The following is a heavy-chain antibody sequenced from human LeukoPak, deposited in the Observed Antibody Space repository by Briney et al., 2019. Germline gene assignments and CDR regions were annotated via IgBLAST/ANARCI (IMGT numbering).Heavy chain of an antibody. J-gene: IGHJ5*02. D-gene: IGHD3-3*01. Sequence: GASVKVSCKASGYTFTGYYMHWVRQAPGQGLEWMGRINPNSGGTNYAQKFQGRVTMTRDTSISTAYMELSRLRSDDTAVYYCARDFWSGYPINWFDPWGQGTLVTVSS. CDR1: GYTFTGYY. V-gene: IGHV1-2*06. CDR3: ARDFWSGYPINWFDP. CDR2: INPNSGGT.